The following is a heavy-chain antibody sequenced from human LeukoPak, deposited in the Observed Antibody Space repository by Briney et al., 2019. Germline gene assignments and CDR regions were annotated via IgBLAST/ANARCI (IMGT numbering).Heavy chain of an antibody. CDR1: GYSISSGYY. J-gene: IGHJ4*02. D-gene: IGHD1-7*01. V-gene: IGHV4-38-2*02. Sequence: PSETLSLTCTVSGYSISSGYYWGWIRQPPGKGLEWIGSIYHSGSTYYNPSLKSRVTISVDTSKNQLSLKLSSMTAADTAVYYCATLANWNSIDYWGQGTLVTVSS. CDR3: ATLANWNSIDY. CDR2: IYHSGST.